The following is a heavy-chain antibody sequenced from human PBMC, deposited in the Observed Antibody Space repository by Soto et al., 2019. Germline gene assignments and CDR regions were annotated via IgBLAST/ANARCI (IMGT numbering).Heavy chain of an antibody. V-gene: IGHV4-39*01. Sequence: SETLSLTCSASDGSMNGRGYYWGWMRQPPGKGLEWIASISYIGSTYHNPSLKSRVTISIDMSKNQFSLNLRSVTAADTAVYYCARQRGLAVAGTDLWGQGTLVTVSS. CDR3: ARQRGLAVAGTDL. CDR2: ISYIGST. J-gene: IGHJ4*02. D-gene: IGHD6-19*01. CDR1: DGSMNGRGYY.